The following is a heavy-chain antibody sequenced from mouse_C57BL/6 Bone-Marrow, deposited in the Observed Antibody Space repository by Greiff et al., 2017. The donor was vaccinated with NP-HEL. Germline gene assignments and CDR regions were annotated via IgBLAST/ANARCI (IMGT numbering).Heavy chain of an antibody. CDR2: IDPEDGET. CDR3: ARGDGSSYEAMDY. D-gene: IGHD1-1*01. CDR1: GFNINDYY. V-gene: IGHV14-2*01. J-gene: IGHJ4*01. Sequence: EVQLVESGAELVKPGASVKLSCTASGFNINDYYMHWVKQRTEQGLEWIGRIDPEDGETKYAPKFQGKATITADTSSNTAYLQLSSLTSEDTAVYYCARGDGSSYEAMDYWGQGTSVTVSS.